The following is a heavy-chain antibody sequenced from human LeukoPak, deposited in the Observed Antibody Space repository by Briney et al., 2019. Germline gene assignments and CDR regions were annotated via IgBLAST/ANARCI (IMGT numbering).Heavy chain of an antibody. CDR3: ARDGVYSGSYTGFDY. Sequence: KASETLSLTCTVSGYSISSGYYWGWIRQPPGKGLEWIGSIYHSGSTYYNPSLKSRVTISVDTSKNQFSLKLSSVTAADTAVYYCARDGVYSGSYTGFDYWGQGTLVTVSS. CDR2: IYHSGST. CDR1: GYSISSGYY. D-gene: IGHD1-26*01. V-gene: IGHV4-38-2*02. J-gene: IGHJ4*02.